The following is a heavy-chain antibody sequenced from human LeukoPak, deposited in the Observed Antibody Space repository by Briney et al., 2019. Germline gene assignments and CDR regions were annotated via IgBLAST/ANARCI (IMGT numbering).Heavy chain of an antibody. J-gene: IGHJ6*04. CDR1: GFTFDDYG. Sequence: PGGSLRLSCAASGFTFDDYGMSWVRQAPGKGLEWVSGINWNGGSTGYADSVKGRFTISRDNAKNSLYLQMNSLKAEDTAVYYCAELGITMIGGVWGKGTTVTISS. CDR2: INWNGGST. V-gene: IGHV3-20*04. CDR3: AELGITMIGGV. D-gene: IGHD3-10*02.